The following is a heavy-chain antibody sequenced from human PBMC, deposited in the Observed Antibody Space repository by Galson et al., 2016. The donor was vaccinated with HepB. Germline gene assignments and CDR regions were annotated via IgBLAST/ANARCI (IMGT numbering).Heavy chain of an antibody. Sequence: LRLSCAASGFTFNNYAMNWVRQAPGKGLEWVSGFSGGSGITFYADSVKGRFTISRDNSKNTLYLRMNSLRAEDTAVYYCAKGDDFWSGYYGGLWGQGTLVTVSS. CDR3: AKGDDFWSGYYGGL. D-gene: IGHD3-3*01. CDR1: GFTFNNYA. V-gene: IGHV3-23*01. CDR2: FSGGSGIT. J-gene: IGHJ4*02.